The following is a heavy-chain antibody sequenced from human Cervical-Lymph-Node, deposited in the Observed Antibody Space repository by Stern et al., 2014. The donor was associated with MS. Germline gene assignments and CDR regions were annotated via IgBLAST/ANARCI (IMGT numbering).Heavy chain of an antibody. V-gene: IGHV3-30*09. CDR3: VRTESFYYYDGMDV. Sequence: MQLVESAGGVVPPGRSLRLSCADSGSTFSKSAMHWVRQAPGKGLEWVAVISHDGSNKQYGDSVKGRLAISRDNSRNTLSLEIYSLRAEDTAVYYCVRTESFYYYDGMDVWGHGTTVIVSS. J-gene: IGHJ6*02. CDR2: ISHDGSNK. CDR1: GSTFSKSA.